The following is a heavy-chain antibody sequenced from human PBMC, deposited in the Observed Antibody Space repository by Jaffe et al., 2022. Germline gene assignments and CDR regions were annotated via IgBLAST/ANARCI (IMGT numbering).Heavy chain of an antibody. D-gene: IGHD6-19*01. V-gene: IGHV3-30*02. CDR3: VKDNSVWAFDI. J-gene: IGHJ3*02. Sequence: QVQLVESGGGVVQPGGSLRLSCAASGFTFSSYGMHWVRQAPGKGLEWVTFIRNHGKDKYYAGSVKGRFTISRDNSKKTLYLQMSSLRAEDAAVYYCVKDNSVWAFDIWGQGTMVTVSS. CDR1: GFTFSSYG. CDR2: IRNHGKDK.